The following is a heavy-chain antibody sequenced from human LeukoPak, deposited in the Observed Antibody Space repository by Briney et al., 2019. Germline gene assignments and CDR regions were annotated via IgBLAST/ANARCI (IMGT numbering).Heavy chain of an antibody. CDR3: AREAAFDM. J-gene: IGHJ3*02. CDR2: ISSSSTYT. Sequence: GGSLRLSCAASGFTFSSYPMNWVRQAPGKGPEWVSSISSSSTYTFYADSVKGRFTISRDNAKNSLYLQMNSLRAEDTAVYYCAREAAFDMWGQDTMVTVSS. V-gene: IGHV3-21*06. CDR1: GFTFSSYP.